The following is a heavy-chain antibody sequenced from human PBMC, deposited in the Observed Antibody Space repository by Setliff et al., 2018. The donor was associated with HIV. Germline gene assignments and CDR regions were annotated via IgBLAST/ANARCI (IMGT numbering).Heavy chain of an antibody. V-gene: IGHV4-61*02. J-gene: IGHJ5*02. CDR1: GDSISSGSYY. D-gene: IGHD6-13*01. Sequence: SETLSLTCTVSGDSISSGSYYWSWIRQPAGKGLEWIGRVFPSGSTNYNPYLESRVTVSVDTSKNQFSLKVFSVTAADTAVYYCAREGDSSAWYRFDPWGQGTLVTVPQ. CDR3: AREGDSSAWYRFDP. CDR2: VFPSGST.